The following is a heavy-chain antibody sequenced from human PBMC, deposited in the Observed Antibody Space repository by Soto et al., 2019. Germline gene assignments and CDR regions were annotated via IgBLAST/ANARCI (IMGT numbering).Heavy chain of an antibody. CDR3: ARTHCSGGSCYSNFDY. J-gene: IGHJ4*02. Sequence: QVQLVQSGAEVKKPGSSVKVSCKASGGTFSSYAISWVRQAPGQGLEWMGGIIPIFGTANYAQKFQGRVTITEDKSTSTAYMELSSLRSADTAVYYCARTHCSGGSCYSNFDYWGQGNLVTVSS. CDR1: GGTFSSYA. CDR2: IIPIFGTA. D-gene: IGHD2-15*01. V-gene: IGHV1-69*06.